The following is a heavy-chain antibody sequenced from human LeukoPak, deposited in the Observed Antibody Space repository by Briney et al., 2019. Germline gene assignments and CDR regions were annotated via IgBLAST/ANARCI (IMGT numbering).Heavy chain of an antibody. CDR2: IYYSGST. V-gene: IGHV4-39*07. J-gene: IGHJ4*02. CDR3: AGEDQGFGESPSYDY. CDR1: GGSISSSSYY. Sequence: SETLSLTCTVSGGSISSSSYYWGWIRQPPGKGLEWIGGIYYSGSTYYHPSLKSRVTISVDTSKNQFSLKLSSVSAADTALYYCAGEDQGFGESPSYDYWGQGTLVTVSS. D-gene: IGHD3-10*01.